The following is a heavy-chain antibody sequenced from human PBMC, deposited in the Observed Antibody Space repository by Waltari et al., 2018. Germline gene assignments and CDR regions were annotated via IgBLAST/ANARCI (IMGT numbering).Heavy chain of an antibody. D-gene: IGHD3-22*01. Sequence: QVQLVQSGAEVKKPGASVKVSCKASGYTFTSYDINWVRPATGQGLEWMGWMNPNSGNTGYAQKFQGRVTMTRNTSISTAYMELSSLRSEDTAVYYCARGRSSGYFRRNWFDPWGQGTLVTVSS. V-gene: IGHV1-8*01. CDR1: GYTFTSYD. CDR2: MNPNSGNT. CDR3: ARGRSSGYFRRNWFDP. J-gene: IGHJ5*02.